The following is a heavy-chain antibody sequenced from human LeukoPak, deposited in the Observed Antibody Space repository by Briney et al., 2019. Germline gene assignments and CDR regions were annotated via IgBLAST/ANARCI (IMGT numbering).Heavy chain of an antibody. D-gene: IGHD3-22*01. J-gene: IGHJ3*02. V-gene: IGHV4-59*01. CDR3: AREADYYDSSGYPRVAFDI. CDR2: IYYSGST. CDR1: GGSISSYY. Sequence: SETLSLTCTVSGGSISSYYWSWIRQPPGKGLEWIGYIYYSGSTNYNPSLKSRVTISVDTSKNQFSLKLSSVIAADTAVYYCAREADYYDSSGYPRVAFDIWGQGTMVTVPS.